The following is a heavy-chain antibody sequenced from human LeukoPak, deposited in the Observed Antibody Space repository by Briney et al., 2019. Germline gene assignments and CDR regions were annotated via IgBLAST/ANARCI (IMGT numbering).Heavy chain of an antibody. D-gene: IGHD2-15*01. J-gene: IGHJ5*02. V-gene: IGHV4-59*01. Sequence: SETLSLTCTVSGGSISSYYWSWIRQPPGKGLEWIGYIYYSGRTNYNPSLRSRVTISVDTSKNQLSLILRSVTAADTAVYYCARGSGQYCTGGSCYVNWFAPWGQGTLVTVSS. CDR2: IYYSGRT. CDR3: ARGSGQYCTGGSCYVNWFAP. CDR1: GGSISSYY.